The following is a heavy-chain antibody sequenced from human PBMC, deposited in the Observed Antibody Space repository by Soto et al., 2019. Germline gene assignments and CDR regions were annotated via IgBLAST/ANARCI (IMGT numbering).Heavy chain of an antibody. Sequence: GGSLRLSCAASEFTFSNYAMSWVRQAPGKGLEWVSAISYGGGTTYYADSVKGRFTISRDNSKNTLYLQMNSLRAEDTAVYYCARHETLHGDYDYWGQGTLVTVSS. CDR3: ARHETLHGDYDY. CDR1: EFTFSNYA. CDR2: ISYGGGTT. D-gene: IGHD4-17*01. J-gene: IGHJ4*02. V-gene: IGHV3-23*01.